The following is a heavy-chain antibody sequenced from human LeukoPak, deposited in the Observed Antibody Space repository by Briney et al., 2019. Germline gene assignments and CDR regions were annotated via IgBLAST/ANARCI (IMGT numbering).Heavy chain of an antibody. CDR3: ARVASIAAAVMYYFDY. D-gene: IGHD6-13*01. V-gene: IGHV1-46*01. CDR2: TNPSGGST. Sequence: ASVKVSCKASGYTFTSYYMHWVRQAPGQGLEWMGITNPSGGSTSYAQKFQGRVTMTRDTSTSTVYMELSSLRSEDTAVYYCARVASIAAAVMYYFDYWGQGTLVTVSS. J-gene: IGHJ4*02. CDR1: GYTFTSYY.